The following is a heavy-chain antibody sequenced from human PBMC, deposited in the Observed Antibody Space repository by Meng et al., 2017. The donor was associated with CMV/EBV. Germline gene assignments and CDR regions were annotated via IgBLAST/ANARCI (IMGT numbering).Heavy chain of an antibody. V-gene: IGHV3-13*03. J-gene: IGHJ6*02. CDR1: GFTFSSYD. D-gene: IGHD3-16*01. CDR2: IGTAGDT. CDR3: ARKKGGFRPAANGVGYYYYGMDV. Sequence: GESLKISCAACGFTFSSYDMHWVRQATGKGLEWVSAIGTAGDTYYPGSVKGQFTISRENAKNSLYLQMNSLRAGDTAVYYCARKKGGFRPAANGVGYYYYGMDVWGQGTTVTVSS.